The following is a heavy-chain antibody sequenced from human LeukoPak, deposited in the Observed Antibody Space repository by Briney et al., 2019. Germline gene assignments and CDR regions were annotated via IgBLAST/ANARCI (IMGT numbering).Heavy chain of an antibody. Sequence: PGGSLRLSCAASGFTFDDYAMHWVRQAPGKGLEWVSLISWDGGSTYYADSVKGRFTISRDNSKNSLYLQMNSLRAEDTALYYCAKDYGLGYCTNGVCYTGYDYMDVWGKGTTVTVSS. V-gene: IGHV3-43D*03. CDR1: GFTFDDYA. D-gene: IGHD2-8*01. J-gene: IGHJ6*03. CDR2: ISWDGGST. CDR3: AKDYGLGYCTNGVCYTGYDYMDV.